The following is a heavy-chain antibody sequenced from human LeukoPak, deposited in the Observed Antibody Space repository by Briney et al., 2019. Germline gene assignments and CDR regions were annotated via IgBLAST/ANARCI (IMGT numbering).Heavy chain of an antibody. J-gene: IGHJ3*02. CDR1: GHTFTSYG. D-gene: IGHD2-2*01. CDR3: ARDLGAIVVVPAASYAFDI. Sequence: GASVKVSCKASGHTFTSYGIRWVRQAPGQGLEWMGIINPSGGSTSYAQKFQGRVTMTRDTSTSTVYMELSSLRSEDTAVYYCARDLGAIVVVPAASYAFDIWGQGTMVTVSS. V-gene: IGHV1-46*01. CDR2: INPSGGST.